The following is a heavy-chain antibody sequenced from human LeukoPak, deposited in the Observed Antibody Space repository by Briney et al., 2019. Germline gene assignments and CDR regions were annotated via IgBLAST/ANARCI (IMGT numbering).Heavy chain of an antibody. CDR2: IDPEDSYT. CDR1: GYSFADLW. D-gene: IGHD6-19*01. CDR3: ARGGYSSDWYYYFDP. J-gene: IGHJ5*02. Sequence: GESLKISCEASGYSFADLWISWVRQMPGRGLEWMGRIDPEDSYTNYNPSFEGHVTISADKSINTAYLQLRSLKASDTAMYYCARGGYSSDWYYYFDPWGQGTLVTVSS. V-gene: IGHV5-10-1*01.